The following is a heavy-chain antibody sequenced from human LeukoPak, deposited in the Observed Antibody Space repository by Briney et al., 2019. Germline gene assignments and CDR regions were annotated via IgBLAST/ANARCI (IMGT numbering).Heavy chain of an antibody. D-gene: IGHD6-19*01. CDR2: ISHDGSHK. CDR3: AKALWSSGWSGRGGFHYYYGMDV. V-gene: IGHV3-30*18. J-gene: IGHJ6*02. Sequence: GRSLRLSCAASGFTFSDYGMHWVRQAPGKGLEWVAVISHDGSHKYYADSVKGRFTISRDNSKNTLYLQMNSLRSEDTAVYYCAKALWSSGWSGRGGFHYYYGMDVWGQGTLVTVSS. CDR1: GFTFSDYG.